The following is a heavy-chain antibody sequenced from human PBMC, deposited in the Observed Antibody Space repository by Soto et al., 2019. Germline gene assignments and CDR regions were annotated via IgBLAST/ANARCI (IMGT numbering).Heavy chain of an antibody. CDR1: GFTFSSYA. V-gene: IGHV3-23*01. CDR2: ISGSGDNT. J-gene: IGHJ6*03. Sequence: EVQLLESGGGLVQPGGSLRLSCAASGFTFSSYALNWVRQAPGKGLEWVSVISGSGDNTYYADSVKGRFTISRDNSKNTLYLQMNSLSADATVVYYCAKDLGTDDFWSAYYTYYYMDVWGKGTTVTVSS. D-gene: IGHD3-3*01. CDR3: AKDLGTDDFWSAYYTYYYMDV.